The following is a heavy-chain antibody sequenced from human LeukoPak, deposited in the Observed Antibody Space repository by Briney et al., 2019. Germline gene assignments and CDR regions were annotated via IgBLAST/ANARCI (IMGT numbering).Heavy chain of an antibody. Sequence: SVKDSCKASGGTFSSYAISWVRQAPGQGLEWMGGIIPIFGTANYAQKFQGRVTITADESTSTAYMELSSLRSEDTAVYYCARDIGRGYSYGHWGQGTLVTVSS. CDR3: ARDIGRGYSYGH. CDR2: IIPIFGTA. CDR1: GGTFSSYA. J-gene: IGHJ4*02. V-gene: IGHV1-69*13. D-gene: IGHD5-18*01.